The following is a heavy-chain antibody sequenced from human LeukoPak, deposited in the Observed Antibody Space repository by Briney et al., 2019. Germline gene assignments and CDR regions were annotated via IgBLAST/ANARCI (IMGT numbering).Heavy chain of an antibody. J-gene: IGHJ4*02. V-gene: IGHV4-59*01. Sequence: RASETLSLTCTVSGGSISSYYWSWIRQPPGKGLEWIGYIYYSGSTNYNPSLKSRVTISVDTSKNQFSLKLSSVTAPDTAVYYCARSNYPTDYWGQGTLVTVSS. CDR3: ARSNYPTDY. D-gene: IGHD4-11*01. CDR2: IYYSGST. CDR1: GGSISSYY.